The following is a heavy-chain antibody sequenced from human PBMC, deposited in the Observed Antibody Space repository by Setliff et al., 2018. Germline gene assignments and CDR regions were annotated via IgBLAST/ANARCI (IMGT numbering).Heavy chain of an antibody. D-gene: IGHD2-2*01. CDR3: ARVVPAAMYFDY. CDR2: INHSGST. V-gene: IGHV4-34*01. CDR1: GGSFSGYY. J-gene: IGHJ4*02. Sequence: SETLSLTCAVYGGSFSGYYWSWIRKPPGKGLEWIGEINHSGSTNYNPSLKSRVTISVDTSKNQISLKLSPVTAADTAVYYCARVVPAAMYFDYWGQGTLVTVSA.